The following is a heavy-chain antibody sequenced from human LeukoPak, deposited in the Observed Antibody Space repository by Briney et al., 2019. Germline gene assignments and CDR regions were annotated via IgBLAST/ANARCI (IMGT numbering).Heavy chain of an antibody. D-gene: IGHD6-13*01. CDR3: ARSLRKYSSSWYPPRGAFDY. CDR1: GGSISSGGYS. V-gene: IGHV4-30-4*07. J-gene: IGHJ4*02. CDR2: IYYSGST. Sequence: SQTLSLTCAVSGGSISSGGYSWRWIRQPPGKGLEWIGYIYYSGSTYYNPSPKSRVTISVDTSKNQFSLKLSSVTAADTAVYYCARSLRKYSSSWYPPRGAFDYWGQGTLVTVSS.